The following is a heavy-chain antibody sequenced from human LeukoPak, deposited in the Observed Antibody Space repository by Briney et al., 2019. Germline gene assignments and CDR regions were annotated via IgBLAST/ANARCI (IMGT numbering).Heavy chain of an antibody. J-gene: IGHJ5*02. D-gene: IGHD3-9*01. Sequence: SETLSLTCAVYGGSFSGYDWSWIRQPPGKGLEWIGEINHSGSTNYNPSLKSRVTISVDTSKNQFSLRLNSVTAADTAFYYCARHPPGLRYFDPWGQGTLVTVSS. CDR1: GGSFSGYD. CDR2: INHSGST. V-gene: IGHV4-34*01. CDR3: ARHPPGLRYFDP.